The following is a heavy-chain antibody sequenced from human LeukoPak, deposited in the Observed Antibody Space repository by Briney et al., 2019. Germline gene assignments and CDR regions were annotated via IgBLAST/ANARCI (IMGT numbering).Heavy chain of an antibody. D-gene: IGHD3-22*01. Sequence: GGSLRLSCAASGLTFTTYAMSWVRQAPGKGLEWVSVISGSGDSTYYADSVKGRFTISRDNSKNTLYLQMNSLRAEDTAVYYCAKVFQYYDSSGARPGYWGQGTLVTVSS. J-gene: IGHJ4*02. CDR2: ISGSGDST. CDR1: GLTFTTYA. V-gene: IGHV3-23*01. CDR3: AKVFQYYDSSGARPGY.